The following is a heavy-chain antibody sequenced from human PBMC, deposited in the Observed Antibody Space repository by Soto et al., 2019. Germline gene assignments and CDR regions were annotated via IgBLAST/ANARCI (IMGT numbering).Heavy chain of an antibody. D-gene: IGHD3-3*02. CDR1: GGPMRSYY. Sequence: SETLSLTCTVSGGPMRSYYWSWIRQSPGKGLEWIGYIYYSGTTNYNPSLKSRVTISLDTSKNQFFLKLSSVTAADTAVYYCARLAHGYFAYWGQGSLVTVSS. CDR3: ARLAHGYFAY. J-gene: IGHJ4*02. CDR2: IYYSGTT. V-gene: IGHV4-59*01.